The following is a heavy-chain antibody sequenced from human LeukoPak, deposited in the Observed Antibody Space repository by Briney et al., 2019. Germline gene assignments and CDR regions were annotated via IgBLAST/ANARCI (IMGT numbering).Heavy chain of an antibody. CDR3: AELGITMIGGV. CDR1: GFIFSNYG. D-gene: IGHD3-10*02. J-gene: IGHJ6*04. V-gene: IGHV3-23*01. Sequence: PGGSLRLSCAASGFIFSNYGMSWVRQAPGKGLEWVSGGNTYYADSVKGRFTISRDNSKNTLYLQMNSLRAEDTAVYYCAELGITMIGGVWGKGTTVTISS. CDR2: GNT.